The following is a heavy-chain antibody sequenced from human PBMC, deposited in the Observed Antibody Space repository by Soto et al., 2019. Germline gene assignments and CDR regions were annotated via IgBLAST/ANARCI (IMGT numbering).Heavy chain of an antibody. D-gene: IGHD3-22*01. V-gene: IGHV5-51*01. CDR1: GYSFTSYW. CDR3: ARHGAAGYYDSSGYYYYFDY. CDR2: IYPGDSDT. Sequence: PGASLKISCKGSGYSFTSYWIGWVRQMPGKGLEWMGIIYPGDSDTRYSPSFQGQVTISADKSISTAYLQWSSLKASDTAMYYCARHGAAGYYDSSGYYYYFDYWGQGTLVTVSS. J-gene: IGHJ4*02.